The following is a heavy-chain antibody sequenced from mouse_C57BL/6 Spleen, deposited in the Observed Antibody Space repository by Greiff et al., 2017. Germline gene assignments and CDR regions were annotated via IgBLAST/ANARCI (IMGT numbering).Heavy chain of an antibody. CDR1: GYTFTNYW. D-gene: IGHD3-1*01. CDR2: IYPGGGCT. J-gene: IGHJ2*01. Sequence: QVQLQQSGAELVRPGTSVKMSCKASGYTFTNYWIGWAKQRPGHGLEWIGDIYPGGGCTNYNEKFKGKATLTADKSSSTAYMQFSSLTSEDSAIYYCASSGPTVYFDYWGQGTTLTVSS. CDR3: ASSGPTVYFDY. V-gene: IGHV1-63*01.